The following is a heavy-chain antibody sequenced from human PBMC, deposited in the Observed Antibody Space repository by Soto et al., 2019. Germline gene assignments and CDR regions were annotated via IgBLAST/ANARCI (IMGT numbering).Heavy chain of an antibody. J-gene: IGHJ6*03. CDR1: GFTFSSYV. D-gene: IGHD2-8*01. CDR2: ISASGDTT. V-gene: IGHV3-23*01. CDR3: AKAPGTRLYLYMDV. Sequence: EVQLLESGGGLVQPGGSLRLSCEASGFTFSSYVMTWVRQAPGKGLEWVSSISASGDTTFYADSVKGRFAINRDNSKNTLYLQLNTLKDEDTAIYYCAKAPGTRLYLYMDVWGNGTTVTVSS.